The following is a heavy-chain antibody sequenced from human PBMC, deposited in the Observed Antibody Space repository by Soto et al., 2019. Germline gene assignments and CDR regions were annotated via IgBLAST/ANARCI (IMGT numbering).Heavy chain of an antibody. V-gene: IGHV4-59*01. D-gene: IGHD3-10*01. CDR2: IYYSGST. CDR1: GGSISSYY. Sequence: SETLSLTCTVSGGSISSYYWSWIRQPPGKGLEWIGYIYYSGSTNYNPSLKSRVTISVDTSKNQFSLKLSSVTAADTAVYYCARGDERRGYYYYMDVWGKGTTVTVSS. CDR3: ARGDERRGYYYYMDV. J-gene: IGHJ6*03.